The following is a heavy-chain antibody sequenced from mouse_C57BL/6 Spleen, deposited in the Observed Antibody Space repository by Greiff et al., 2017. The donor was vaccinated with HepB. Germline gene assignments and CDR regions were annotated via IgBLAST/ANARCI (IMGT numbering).Heavy chain of an antibody. Sequence: VKLQESGAELVKPGASVKISCKASGYAFSSYWMNWVKQRPGKGLEWIGQIYPGDGDTNYNGKFKGKATLTADKSSSTAYMQLSSLTSEDSAVYFCARAENYYGSSYGFDYWGQGTTLTVSS. V-gene: IGHV1-80*01. CDR2: IYPGDGDT. D-gene: IGHD1-1*01. CDR3: ARAENYYGSSYGFDY. CDR1: GYAFSSYW. J-gene: IGHJ2*01.